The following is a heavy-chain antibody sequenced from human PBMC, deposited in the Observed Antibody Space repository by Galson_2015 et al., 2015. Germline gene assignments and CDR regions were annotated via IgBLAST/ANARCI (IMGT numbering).Heavy chain of an antibody. V-gene: IGHV3-9*01. CDR2: ISWSSGSI. D-gene: IGHD1-7*01. J-gene: IGHJ6*02. CDR3: ARDGNYISAANYHGMDV. CDR1: GFRFDVYA. Sequence: SLRLSCAASGFRFDVYAMHWVRQAPGKGLEWISCISWSSGSIDYADSVKGRFTISRDNAKISLYLEMNSLRTEDTALYYCARDGNYISAANYHGMDVWGQGTTVTVSS.